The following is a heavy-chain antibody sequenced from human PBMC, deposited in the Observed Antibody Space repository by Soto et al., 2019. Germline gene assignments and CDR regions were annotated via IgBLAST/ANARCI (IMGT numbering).Heavy chain of an antibody. CDR1: GYTFTSYY. Sequence: GASVKVSCKASGYTFTSYYMHWVRQAPGQGLEWMGWISPYNGNTNYAQKLRGRVTMTTDTSTSTAYMELRSLRSDDTAVYYCARDKYYYDSSGFDFDYWGQGTLVTVSS. D-gene: IGHD3-22*01. V-gene: IGHV1-18*04. J-gene: IGHJ4*02. CDR2: ISPYNGNT. CDR3: ARDKYYYDSSGFDFDY.